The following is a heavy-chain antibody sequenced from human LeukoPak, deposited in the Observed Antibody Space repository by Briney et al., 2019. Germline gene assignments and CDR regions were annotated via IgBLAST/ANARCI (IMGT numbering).Heavy chain of an antibody. J-gene: IGHJ6*03. D-gene: IGHD3-16*01. Sequence: EASVKVSCKASGYTFTSYDINWVRQATGQGLEWMGWMNPNSGNTGYAQKFQGRVTITRNTSISTAYMELSSLRSEDTAVYYCARRGTGGYYMDVWGKGTTVAVSS. CDR1: GYTFTSYD. V-gene: IGHV1-8*03. CDR2: MNPNSGNT. CDR3: ARRGTGGYYMDV.